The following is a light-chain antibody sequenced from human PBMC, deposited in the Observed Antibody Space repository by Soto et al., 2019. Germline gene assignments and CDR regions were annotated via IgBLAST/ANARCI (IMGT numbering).Light chain of an antibody. CDR3: QQSYSTPIT. CDR1: QSISSY. J-gene: IGKJ3*01. Sequence: DLQMTQSPSSLSASVGDRVTITCRASQSISSYLNWYQQKPGKAPKLLIYAASSLQSGVPSRLSGSGSGTDFTLTISSLQPEDFATYYCQQSYSTPITFGPGTKVDIK. V-gene: IGKV1-39*01. CDR2: AAS.